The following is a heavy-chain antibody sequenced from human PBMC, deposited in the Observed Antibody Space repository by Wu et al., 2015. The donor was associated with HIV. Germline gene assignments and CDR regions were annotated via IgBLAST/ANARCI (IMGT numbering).Heavy chain of an antibody. D-gene: IGHD6-13*01. Sequence: QVQLVQSGAEVKKPGASVKVSCKASGYTFTSYDINWVRQATGQGLEWMGWMNPNSGNTGYAQKFQGRVTMTRNTSISTAYMELSSLRSEDTAVYYCASGSGRWRPRPGYSSSWGQGTLVTVSS. CDR1: GYTFTSYD. CDR3: ASGSGRWRPRPGYSSS. V-gene: IGHV1-8*01. J-gene: IGHJ4*02. CDR2: MNPNSGNT.